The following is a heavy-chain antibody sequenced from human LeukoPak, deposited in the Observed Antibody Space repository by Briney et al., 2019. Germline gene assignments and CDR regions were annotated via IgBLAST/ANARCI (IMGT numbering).Heavy chain of an antibody. Sequence: SETLSLTCTVSGGSISSSSYFWDWIRQPPGKGLEWIGSIFHTGITYYNPSLRSRVTMSLDTSKNQFSLKLTSVTAADTAVYYCARMAGYSNFYYYYGMDVWGQGTTVTVSS. D-gene: IGHD6-13*01. J-gene: IGHJ6*02. CDR2: IFHTGIT. CDR1: GGSISSSSYF. CDR3: ARMAGYSNFYYYYGMDV. V-gene: IGHV4-39*07.